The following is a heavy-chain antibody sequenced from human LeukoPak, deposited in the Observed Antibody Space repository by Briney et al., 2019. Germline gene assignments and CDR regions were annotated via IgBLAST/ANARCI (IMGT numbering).Heavy chain of an antibody. D-gene: IGHD2-21*02. V-gene: IGHV3-74*01. J-gene: IGHJ4*02. Sequence: PGGSLRLPCAASGFIFSHYYMHWVRQAPGKGLVWVSRIRSDGGNIGYADSVKGRFTISRDNAKNTLYLQMNSLRGEDTAVYYCVGEYPDCGGDCLAYWGQGTLVTVSS. CDR1: GFIFSHYY. CDR3: VGEYPDCGGDCLAY. CDR2: IRSDGGNI.